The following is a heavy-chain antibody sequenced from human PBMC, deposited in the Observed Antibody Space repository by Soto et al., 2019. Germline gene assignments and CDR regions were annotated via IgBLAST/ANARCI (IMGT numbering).Heavy chain of an antibody. CDR3: ARALKGIIENTGWPKPYYYGLDV. Sequence: QVQLQQWGAGLLKPSETLSLTCGVSGASLSGVYWTWIRQTPGRGLEWIGEINHSGSAYYNPALGDQFINSVGTSKKQVSLSLTSVTAADTGRYYCARALKGIIENTGWPKPYYYGLDVWAQGTAVIVSS. CDR1: GASLSGVY. CDR2: INHSGSA. D-gene: IGHD6-19*01. V-gene: IGHV4-34*01. J-gene: IGHJ6*02.